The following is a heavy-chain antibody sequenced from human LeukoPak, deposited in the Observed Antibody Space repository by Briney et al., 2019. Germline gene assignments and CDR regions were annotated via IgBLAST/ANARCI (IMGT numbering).Heavy chain of an antibody. CDR3: ARGLGGNIGSSGYYSPRDN. J-gene: IGHJ4*02. CDR1: GYTFTSYD. D-gene: IGHD3-22*01. CDR2: MNPNSGNT. V-gene: IGHV1-8*01. Sequence: ASVKVSCKASGYTFTSYDINWVRQATGQGLEWMEWMNPNSGNTGYAQKFQGRVTMTRNTPISTAYMELSSLRSEDTAVYYCARGLGGNIGSSGYYSPRDNWGQGTLVTVSS.